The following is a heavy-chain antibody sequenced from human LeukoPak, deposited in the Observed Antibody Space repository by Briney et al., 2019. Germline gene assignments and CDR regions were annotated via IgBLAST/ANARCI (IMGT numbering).Heavy chain of an antibody. D-gene: IGHD2-2*01. Sequence: PGRSLRLSCAASGFTFSRYAIHWVRQAPGKGLEWVAVISYDGSKESYADSVKGRFTVSRDNSKNTLYLQMNSPRAEDTAVYYCAREGGYCSSTTCYFDSWGQGTLVTVSS. V-gene: IGHV3-30-3*01. CDR3: AREGGYCSSTTCYFDS. J-gene: IGHJ4*02. CDR1: GFTFSRYA. CDR2: ISYDGSKE.